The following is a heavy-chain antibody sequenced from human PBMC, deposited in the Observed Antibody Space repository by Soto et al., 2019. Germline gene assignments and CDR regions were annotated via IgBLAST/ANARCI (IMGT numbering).Heavy chain of an antibody. Sequence: SQTLSLTCAISGYSVSSNSAAWNWIRQSPSRGLEWLGRTYYRSKYTSKWSNDYAVSVKSRITINPDTSKNQFSLQLNSVTPEDTAVYYCARGLEDSSGYYFDYWGQGTLVTVSS. J-gene: IGHJ4*02. CDR2: TYYRSKYTSKWSN. CDR3: ARGLEDSSGYYFDY. CDR1: GYSVSSNSAA. V-gene: IGHV6-1*01. D-gene: IGHD3-22*01.